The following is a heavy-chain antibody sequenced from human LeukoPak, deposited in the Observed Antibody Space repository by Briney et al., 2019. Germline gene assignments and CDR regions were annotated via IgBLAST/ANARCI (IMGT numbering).Heavy chain of an antibody. J-gene: IGHJ4*02. CDR3: ARGSNNFDY. CDR1: GGSISSYY. CDR2: IYYSGST. Sequence: PGGSLRLSCTVSGGSISSYYWSWIRQPPGKGLEWIGYIYYSGSTNYNPSLKSRVTISVDTSKNQFSLKLSSVTAADTAVYYCARGSNNFDYWGQGTLVTVSS. V-gene: IGHV4-59*01. D-gene: IGHD2-8*01.